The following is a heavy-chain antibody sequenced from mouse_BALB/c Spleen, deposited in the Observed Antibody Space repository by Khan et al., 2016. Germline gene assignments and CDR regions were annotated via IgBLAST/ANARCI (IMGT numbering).Heavy chain of an antibody. V-gene: IGHV3-8*02. CDR1: GDSITSGY. CDR2: ISYSGST. D-gene: IGHD1-1*02. Sequence: EVQLVESGPSLVKPSQTLSLTCSVTGDSITSGYWNWIRKFSGNNLEYMGYISYSGSTYYNPFLVSRLSITRDTSKNHYFLQLNSVTTEDTATDYCATYGGYYFDYWGQGNTRTVSS. J-gene: IGHJ2*01. CDR3: ATYGGYYFDY.